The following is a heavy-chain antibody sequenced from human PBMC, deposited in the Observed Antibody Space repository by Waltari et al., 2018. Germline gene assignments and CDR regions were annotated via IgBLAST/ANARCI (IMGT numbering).Heavy chain of an antibody. V-gene: IGHV4-59*01. D-gene: IGHD6-13*01. CDR1: GGSISSYY. Sequence: QVQLQESGPGLVKPSETLSLTCTVSGGSISSYYWSWIRQPPGKGLEWIGYIYYSGSTNYNPSLKSRVTISVDTSKNQFSLKLSSVTAADTAVYYCARVYSSSWSYAKYDAFDIWGQGTTVTVSS. J-gene: IGHJ3*02. CDR3: ARVYSSSWSYAKYDAFDI. CDR2: IYYSGST.